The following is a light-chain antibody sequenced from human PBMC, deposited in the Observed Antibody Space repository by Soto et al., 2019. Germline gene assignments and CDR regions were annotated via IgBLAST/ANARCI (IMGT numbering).Light chain of an antibody. CDR1: SGHSSYA. CDR3: QTWGTGIQV. CDR2: VNSDGSH. Sequence: QLVLTQSPSASASLGASVKLTCTLSSGHSSYAIAWLQQQPEKGPRYLMKVNSDGSHIKGDGIPDRFSGSSSGAERYLTISSLQSEDEADYYCQTWGTGIQVFGGGTKLTVL. V-gene: IGLV4-69*01. J-gene: IGLJ3*02.